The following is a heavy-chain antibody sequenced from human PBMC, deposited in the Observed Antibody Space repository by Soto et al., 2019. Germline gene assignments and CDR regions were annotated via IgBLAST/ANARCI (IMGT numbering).Heavy chain of an antibody. CDR2: IRDSGGGT. V-gene: IGHV3-23*01. CDR1: GFTFSNYA. J-gene: IGHJ4*02. D-gene: IGHD3-22*01. CDR3: ARGSGSSAYSHFDY. Sequence: GGSLRLSCAASGFTFSNYAMSWVRQAPGKGLEWVSAIRDSGGGTYYADSVKGRFPISRDNAKNTLYLRMNSLRAEDTAVYYCARGSGSSAYSHFDYWGQGT.